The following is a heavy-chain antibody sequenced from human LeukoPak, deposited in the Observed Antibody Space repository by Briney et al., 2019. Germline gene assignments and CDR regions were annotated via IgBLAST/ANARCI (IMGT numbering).Heavy chain of an antibody. CDR3: AREDGYCSSTSCYDPLDY. Sequence: GGSLRLSCAASGFTFSSYSMNWVRQAPGKGLEWVSSISSSSSYIYYADSVKGRFTISRDNAKNSLYLQMNSLRAEDTAVYYCAREDGYCSSTSCYDPLDYWGQGTLVTVSS. V-gene: IGHV3-21*01. J-gene: IGHJ4*02. CDR1: GFTFSSYS. D-gene: IGHD2-2*01. CDR2: ISSSSSYI.